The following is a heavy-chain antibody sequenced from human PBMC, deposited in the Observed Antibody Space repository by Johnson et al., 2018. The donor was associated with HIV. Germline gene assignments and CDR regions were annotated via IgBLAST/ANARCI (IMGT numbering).Heavy chain of an antibody. Sequence: QMQLVESGGGLVQPGGSLRLSCAASGFTFSDYYMSWIRQAPGKGLEWVSYISSSGSTIYYADSVKGRFTISRDNAKNSLYLQIKTLGVEDTGLYYCARTIGDRPGGAFDVWGQGTMVTVSS. CDR3: ARTIGDRPGGAFDV. V-gene: IGHV3-11*04. D-gene: IGHD6-6*01. CDR1: GFTFSDYY. J-gene: IGHJ3*01. CDR2: ISSSGSTI.